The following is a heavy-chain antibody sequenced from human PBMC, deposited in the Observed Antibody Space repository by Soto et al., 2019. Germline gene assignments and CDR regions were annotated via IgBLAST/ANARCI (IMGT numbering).Heavy chain of an antibody. D-gene: IGHD3-10*01. CDR1: GFTFSTHS. CDR2: ITSSDVTM. Sequence: GGSLRLSCAASGFTFSTHSMNWVRQAPGKGLEWISYITSSDVTMYADSVKGRFTISRDNAKNSLYLQMNSLRAEDTAVYYCAKVWDLYGSGVPDYWSQGNLVTVS. CDR3: AKVWDLYGSGVPDY. J-gene: IGHJ4*02. V-gene: IGHV3-48*01.